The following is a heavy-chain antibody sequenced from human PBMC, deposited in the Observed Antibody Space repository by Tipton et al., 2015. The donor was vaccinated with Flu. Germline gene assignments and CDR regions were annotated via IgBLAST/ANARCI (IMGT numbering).Heavy chain of an antibody. CDR2: INHYGNT. Sequence: TLSLPCMVSGDSIRSDYYWGWIRQPPGRGLEWIASINHYGNTYHNPSLKSRVTILVDRSRNQFSLKLTPVTAADTAVYYCARRDFSNYVSDPKNWFDPWGRGTLVTVSA. J-gene: IGHJ5*02. D-gene: IGHD4-11*01. CDR3: ARRDFSNYVSDPKNWFDP. V-gene: IGHV4-38-2*02. CDR1: GDSIRSDYY.